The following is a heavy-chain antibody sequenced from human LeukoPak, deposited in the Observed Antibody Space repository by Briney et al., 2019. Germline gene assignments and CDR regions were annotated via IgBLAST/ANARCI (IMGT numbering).Heavy chain of an antibody. V-gene: IGHV1-2*02. D-gene: IGHD3-3*01. CDR3: ARDSELYYDFWSGYPSPGYFDY. J-gene: IGHJ4*02. CDR1: GYTFTGYY. CDR2: INPNSGGT. Sequence: ASVKVSCKASGYTFTGYYMHWVRQAPGQGLEWMGWINPNSGGTNYAQKFQGRVTMTRDTSTSTAYMELSRLRSEDTAVYYCARDSELYYDFWSGYPSPGYFDYWGQGTLVTVSS.